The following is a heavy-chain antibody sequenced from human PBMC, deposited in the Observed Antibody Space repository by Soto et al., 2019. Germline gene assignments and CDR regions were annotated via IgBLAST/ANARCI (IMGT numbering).Heavy chain of an antibody. CDR2: ISSNSAYI. CDR3: TRDASRDSSARGWFDP. Sequence: GGSLRLSCAASGFTFRSFTMNWVRQAPGKGLEWVSTISSNSAYIYYTDALRGRFTISRDNAKNSLHLQMNSLRAEDTAVYYCTRDASRDSSARGWFDPWGPGTLVTV. V-gene: IGHV3-21*01. CDR1: GFTFRSFT. D-gene: IGHD6-25*01. J-gene: IGHJ5*02.